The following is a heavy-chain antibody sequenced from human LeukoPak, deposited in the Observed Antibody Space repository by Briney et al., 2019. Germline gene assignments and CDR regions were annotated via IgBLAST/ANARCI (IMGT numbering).Heavy chain of an antibody. CDR2: ISYDGSNK. D-gene: IGHD4-17*01. V-gene: IGHV3-30-3*01. Sequence: PGRSLRLSCAASGFTFSSYAMHWVRQAPGKGLEWVAVISYDGSNKYYADSVKGRFTISRDNSKNTLYLQMNSLRAEDTAVYYCARDPVIDTVTTANYWGRGTLVTVSS. J-gene: IGHJ4*02. CDR3: ARDPVIDTVTTANY. CDR1: GFTFSSYA.